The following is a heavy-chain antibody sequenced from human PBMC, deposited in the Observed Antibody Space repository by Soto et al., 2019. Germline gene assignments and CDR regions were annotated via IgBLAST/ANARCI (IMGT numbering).Heavy chain of an antibody. CDR3: AGQRNYDILTGHPDY. D-gene: IGHD3-9*01. CDR1: GYSFTSYW. V-gene: IGHV5-51*01. J-gene: IGHJ4*02. CDR2: IYPGDSDT. Sequence: PGESLKISCKGSGYSFTSYWIGWVRQMPGKGLEWMGIIYPGDSDTRYSPSFQGQVTISADKSISTAYLQWSSLKASDTAMYYCAGQRNYDILTGHPDYWGQGTLVTVSS.